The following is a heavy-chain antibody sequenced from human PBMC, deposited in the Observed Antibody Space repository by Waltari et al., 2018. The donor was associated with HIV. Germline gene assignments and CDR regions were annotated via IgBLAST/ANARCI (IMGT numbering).Heavy chain of an antibody. CDR1: GGNFSSYA. Sequence: QVQLVQSGAEVKKPGSSVMVFCKASGGNFSSYAISWVRQAPGQGLEWMGGIIPIFGTANYAQKFQGRVTITADESTSTAYMELSSLRSEDTAVYYCARLLSATGSNWFDPWGQGTLVTVSS. J-gene: IGHJ5*02. CDR2: IIPIFGTA. D-gene: IGHD1-26*01. V-gene: IGHV1-69*01. CDR3: ARLLSATGSNWFDP.